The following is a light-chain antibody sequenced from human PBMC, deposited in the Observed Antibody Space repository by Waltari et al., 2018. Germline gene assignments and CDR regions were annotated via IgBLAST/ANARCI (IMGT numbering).Light chain of an antibody. Sequence: DIQMTQSPSSLSASVGDRVTITCRASQSISSYLNWYQQKPGKAPKLLIYAAFSWQSGVPSRFSGSGAGTDFTLTSSSLQPEDFATYYCQQSYSTPLTFGGGTKVEIK. CDR2: AAF. V-gene: IGKV1-39*01. CDR3: QQSYSTPLT. J-gene: IGKJ4*01. CDR1: QSISSY.